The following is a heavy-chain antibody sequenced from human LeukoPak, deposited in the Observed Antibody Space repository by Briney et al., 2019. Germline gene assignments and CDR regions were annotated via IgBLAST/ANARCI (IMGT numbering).Heavy chain of an antibody. CDR1: GFIFDDFT. CDR3: AKGDVDSPMNFYH. J-gene: IGHJ4*02. CDR2: INWDGGST. D-gene: IGHD5-12*01. Sequence: GRSLRLSCAASGFIFDDFTLHWVRQAPGKGLEWVSLINWDGGSTYYADSVKARFAISRDNSKNSLYLQMDSLTTEDTAFYYCAKGDVDSPMNFYHWGQGTLVTVSS. V-gene: IGHV3-43*01.